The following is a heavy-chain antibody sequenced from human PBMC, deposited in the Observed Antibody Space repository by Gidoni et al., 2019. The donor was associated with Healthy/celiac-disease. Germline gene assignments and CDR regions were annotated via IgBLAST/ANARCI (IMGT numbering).Heavy chain of an antibody. J-gene: IGHJ6*02. D-gene: IGHD6-13*01. CDR2: ISWNSGSI. CDR3: AKDMWQQLATGPHYYYGMDV. Sequence: EVQLVESGGGLVQPGRSLRLSCAASGFTFADYAMRWVRQAPGKGLEWVSGISWNSGSIGDADSVKGRFTISRDNAKNSLYLQMNSLRAEDTALYYCAKDMWQQLATGPHYYYGMDVWGQGTTVTVSS. V-gene: IGHV3-9*01. CDR1: GFTFADYA.